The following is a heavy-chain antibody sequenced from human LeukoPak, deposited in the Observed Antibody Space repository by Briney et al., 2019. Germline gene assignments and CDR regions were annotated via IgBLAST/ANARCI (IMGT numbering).Heavy chain of an antibody. D-gene: IGHD5-18*01. Sequence: PGGSLRLSCAASGFTFASYAMSWVRQTPGKGLEWVSVVIGSVGSTYYADSVKGRFTISRDNSKNTLYLQMNSLRAEDTAVYYCAKDLINQDSYGYLNYWGQGTLVTVSS. V-gene: IGHV3-23*01. CDR1: GFTFASYA. CDR3: AKDLINQDSYGYLNY. CDR2: VIGSVGST. J-gene: IGHJ4*02.